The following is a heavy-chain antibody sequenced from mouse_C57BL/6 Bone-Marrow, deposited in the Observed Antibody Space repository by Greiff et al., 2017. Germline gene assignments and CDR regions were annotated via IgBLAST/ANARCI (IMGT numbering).Heavy chain of an antibody. J-gene: IGHJ1*03. D-gene: IGHD2-3*01. V-gene: IGHV14-1*01. CDR2: IDPEAGDT. CDR1: GFNIKDYY. CDR3: TTPFYDGYSHGYFDV. Sequence: EVQLQQSGAELVRPGASVKLSCTASGFNIKDYYMHWVKQRPDQGLEWIGRIDPEAGDTESAPKFQGKATLTADTSSNTAYLPLSSLTSEDTAVYYCTTPFYDGYSHGYFDVWGTGTTVTVSS.